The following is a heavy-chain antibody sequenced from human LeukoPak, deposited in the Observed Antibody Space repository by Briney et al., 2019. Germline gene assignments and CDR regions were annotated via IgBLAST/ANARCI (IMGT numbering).Heavy chain of an antibody. CDR2: IFYSGTT. V-gene: IGHV4-59*08. CDR3: ARHPFGSGFDY. J-gene: IGHJ4*02. CDR1: VVSISSYY. Sequence: SETLSLTCTVSVVSISSYYWSWLRQPPGKGLEWIGYIFYSGTTNYSPSLQSRVTISVDTSNNQFSLKLTSVTPADTAVYYCARHPFGSGFDYWGRGTLVTVSS. D-gene: IGHD3-10*01.